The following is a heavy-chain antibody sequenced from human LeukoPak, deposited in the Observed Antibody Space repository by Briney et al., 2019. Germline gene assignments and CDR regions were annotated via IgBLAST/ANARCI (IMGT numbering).Heavy chain of an antibody. CDR2: INWNGGST. V-gene: IGHV3-20*01. CDR1: GFTFDDYG. Sequence: PGGSLRLSCAASGFTFDDYGMSWVRQAPGKGLEWVSGINWNGGSTGYADSVKGRFTISRDNAKNSLYLQMNSLRAEDTALYHCARGPPYQLSLPIDPWGQGTLVTVSS. D-gene: IGHD2-2*01. J-gene: IGHJ5*02. CDR3: ARGPPYQLSLPIDP.